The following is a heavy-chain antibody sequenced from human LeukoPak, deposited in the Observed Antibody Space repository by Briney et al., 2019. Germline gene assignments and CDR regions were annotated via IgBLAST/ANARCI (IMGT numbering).Heavy chain of an antibody. J-gene: IGHJ4*02. CDR1: GFTFSSYS. CDR3: ARWNTAMAFDY. V-gene: IGHV3-21*01. D-gene: IGHD5-18*01. Sequence: PGGSLRLSCAASGFTFSSYSMTWVRQAPGKGLEWVSSISSSSSYIYYADSVKGRFTISRDNAKNSLYLQMNSLRAEDTAVYYCARWNTAMAFDYWGQGTLVTVSS. CDR2: ISSSSSYI.